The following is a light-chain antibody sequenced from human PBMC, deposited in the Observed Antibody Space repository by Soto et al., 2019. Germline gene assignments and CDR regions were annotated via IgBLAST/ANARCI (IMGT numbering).Light chain of an antibody. CDR3: QQYNNWPRT. J-gene: IGKJ1*01. Sequence: ENVLTQSPSPLSSSPGERSTLSCRTSQSVGRNYLAWFQQKYGQGHRXXIYGASSRAAGIPDRLSGSGSGTEVTLTISSLQSEDFAVYDCQQYNNWPRTFGQGTKVDI. CDR1: QSVGRN. V-gene: IGKV3D-15*01. CDR2: GAS.